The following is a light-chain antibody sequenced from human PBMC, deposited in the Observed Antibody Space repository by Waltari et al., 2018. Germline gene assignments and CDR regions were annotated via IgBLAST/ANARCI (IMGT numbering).Light chain of an antibody. CDR2: DVS. J-gene: IGLJ2*01. V-gene: IGLV2-11*01. Sequence: QSALTQPRSVSGSPGQSVTISCTGTSSDVGSYNYVSWYQQYPGKVPKLMIYDVSKRPSGVPDRFSGSKSGNTVSLTISGLQAEDEADYYCCSYAGSYVVFGGGTKLTVL. CDR1: SSDVGSYNY. CDR3: CSYAGSYVV.